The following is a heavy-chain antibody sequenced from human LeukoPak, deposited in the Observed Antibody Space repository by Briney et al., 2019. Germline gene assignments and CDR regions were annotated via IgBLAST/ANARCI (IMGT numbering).Heavy chain of an antibody. CDR1: GYTFTGYY. D-gene: IGHD2-15*01. Sequence: ASVKVSCKASGYTFTGYYMHWVRQAPGQGLEWMGWINPNSGGTNYAQKFQGRVTMTRDTSISTAYMELSRLRSDDTAVYYCARGSYCSGGSCYEDYWGQGTLVTVSS. J-gene: IGHJ4*02. CDR3: ARGSYCSGGSCYEDY. CDR2: INPNSGGT. V-gene: IGHV1-2*02.